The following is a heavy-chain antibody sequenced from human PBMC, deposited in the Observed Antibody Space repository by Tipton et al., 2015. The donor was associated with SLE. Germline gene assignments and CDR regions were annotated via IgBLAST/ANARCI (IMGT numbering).Heavy chain of an antibody. J-gene: IGHJ4*02. D-gene: IGHD3-10*01. CDR1: GYTFIDNL. V-gene: IGHV1-2*02. CDR3: AREGESLVRGLTLDH. CDR2: INPNNGDT. Sequence: QSGAEVKKTGASVKVSCKAFGYTFIDNLLHWVRQAPGEGLEWMGYINPNNGDTNYAQKFQGRVTMTRDTSITTAHMDLSGLRSDDTAVYYCAREGESLVRGLTLDHWGQGTLVTVSS.